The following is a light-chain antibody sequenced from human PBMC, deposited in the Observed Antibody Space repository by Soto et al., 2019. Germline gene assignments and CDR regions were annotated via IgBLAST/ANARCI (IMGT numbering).Light chain of an antibody. CDR1: PPISVY. V-gene: IGKV1-39*01. Sequence: DIRMTQSPSSLSAFVGDTVTITCQTGPPISVYLIWYQQKPGKAPTLLISAASTLQSGVPSRFSGSGKGTHFTLSISDLRPEDFATYYCQQTYAAPLTFGGGTRVEI. CDR3: QQTYAAPLT. J-gene: IGKJ4*01. CDR2: AAS.